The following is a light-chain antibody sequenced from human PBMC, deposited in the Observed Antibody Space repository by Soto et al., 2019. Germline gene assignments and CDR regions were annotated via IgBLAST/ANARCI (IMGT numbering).Light chain of an antibody. J-gene: IGKJ1*01. CDR3: QRYVTTLWT. CDR2: SAS. V-gene: IGKV3-20*01. Sequence: EIVLTQSAGTLYMSEGERASLSCRASQSLASGYLAWYQQKAGQAPRLLIYSASTRATGIQDRCSGSGSGTDFTLTICILLPEDFAVYYCQRYVTTLWTFAQGTKVDIK. CDR1: QSLASGY.